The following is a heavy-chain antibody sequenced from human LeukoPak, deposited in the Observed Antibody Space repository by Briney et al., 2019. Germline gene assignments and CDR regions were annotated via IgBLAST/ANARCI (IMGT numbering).Heavy chain of an antibody. CDR2: IIPIFGTA. CDR1: GGTFSSYA. Sequence: SVKVSCKASGGTFSSYAISWVRQAPGQGLEWMGGIIPIFGTANYAQKFQGRDTITADESTSTAYMELSSLRSEDTAVYYCARVFTNGDYYFDYWGQGTLVTVSS. D-gene: IGHD4-17*01. J-gene: IGHJ4*02. CDR3: ARVFTNGDYYFDY. V-gene: IGHV1-69*13.